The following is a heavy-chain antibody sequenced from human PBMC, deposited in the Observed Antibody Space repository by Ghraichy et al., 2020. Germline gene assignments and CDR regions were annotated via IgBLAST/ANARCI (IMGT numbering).Heavy chain of an antibody. V-gene: IGHV3-23*01. CDR2: ISGSGGST. D-gene: IGHD3-10*01. Sequence: GGSLRLSCAASGFTFSSYAMSWVRQAPGKGLEWVSAISGSGGSTYYADSVKGRFTISRDNSKNTLYLQMNSLRAEDTAVYYCAKGLITMVRGVKSYYYGMDVWGQGTTVTVSS. CDR3: AKGLITMVRGVKSYYYGMDV. CDR1: GFTFSSYA. J-gene: IGHJ6*02.